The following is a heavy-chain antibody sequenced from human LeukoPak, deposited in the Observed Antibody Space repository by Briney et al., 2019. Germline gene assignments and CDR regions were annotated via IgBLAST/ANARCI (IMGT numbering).Heavy chain of an antibody. Sequence: ASVKVSCKASGYTFTGYYMHWVRQAPGQGPEWMGWINPNSGGTNYAQKFQGRVTMTRDTSISTAYMELSRLRSDDTAVYYCARDRSSTSCPTNWGQGTLVTVSS. CDR1: GYTFTGYY. CDR3: ARDRSSTSCPTN. J-gene: IGHJ4*02. V-gene: IGHV1-2*02. D-gene: IGHD2-2*01. CDR2: INPNSGGT.